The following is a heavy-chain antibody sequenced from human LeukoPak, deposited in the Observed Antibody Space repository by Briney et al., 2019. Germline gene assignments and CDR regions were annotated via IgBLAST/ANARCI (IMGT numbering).Heavy chain of an antibody. CDR3: ARDTDFDY. V-gene: IGHV3-7*01. CDR1: GFTFSNNW. Sequence: GGSLRLSCAASGFTFSNNWMTWVRQAPGKGLEWVASVKKDASEKYYVDSVKGRFTISRDNAKNSLYLQMNSLRAEDTAVYYCARDTDFDYWGQGTLVTVSS. J-gene: IGHJ4*02. CDR2: VKKDASEK.